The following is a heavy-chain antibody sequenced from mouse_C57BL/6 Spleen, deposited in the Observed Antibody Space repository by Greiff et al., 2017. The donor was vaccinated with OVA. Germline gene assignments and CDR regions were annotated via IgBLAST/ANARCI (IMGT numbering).Heavy chain of an antibody. CDR2: INPNNGGT. CDR1: GYTFTDYY. Sequence: VQLQQSGPELVKPGASVKISCKASGYTFTDYYMNWVKQSHGKSLEWIGDINPNNGGTSYNQKFKGKATLTVDKSSSTAYMELRSLTSEDSAVYYCARLFITTVVDYWGQGTTLTVSS. J-gene: IGHJ2*01. D-gene: IGHD1-1*01. V-gene: IGHV1-26*01. CDR3: ARLFITTVVDY.